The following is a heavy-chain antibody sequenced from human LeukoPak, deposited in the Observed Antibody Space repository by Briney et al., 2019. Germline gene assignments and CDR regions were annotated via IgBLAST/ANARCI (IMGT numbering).Heavy chain of an antibody. CDR1: GFIFSDYS. CDR2: IYGGGGT. J-gene: IGHJ4*02. D-gene: IGHD6-19*01. CDR3: ARVGVGTVAGNYFDD. Sequence: GGSLRLSCAASGFIFSDYSMHWVRQAPGKGLEWVSLIYGGGGTYYADSVQGRFTISRHNSENTLYLEMNSLRPEDTAVYYCARVGVGTVAGNYFDDWGQGTLVTVSS. V-gene: IGHV3-53*04.